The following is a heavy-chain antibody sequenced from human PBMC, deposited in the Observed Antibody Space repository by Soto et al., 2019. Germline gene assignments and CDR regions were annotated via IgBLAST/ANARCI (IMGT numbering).Heavy chain of an antibody. CDR3: ARGGGVGVAGSAAFDM. V-gene: IGHV1-2*02. Sequence: QLHLVQSGAVVKKPGASVTVSCSASGYPVTAYYMHWVRQAPGRGLEWMGGINPATGAAKYTRTFQGRVPMTRDASTSTVFMELSGLTSEDPAVFYCARGGGVGVAGSAAFDMWGQGTLVTVSS. CDR2: INPATGAA. J-gene: IGHJ3*02. D-gene: IGHD3-3*01. CDR1: GYPVTAYY.